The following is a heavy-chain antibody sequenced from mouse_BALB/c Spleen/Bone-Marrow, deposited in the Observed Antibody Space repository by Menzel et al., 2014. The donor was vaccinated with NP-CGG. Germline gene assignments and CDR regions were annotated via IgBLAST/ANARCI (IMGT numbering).Heavy chain of an antibody. CDR2: SDACDSET. J-gene: IGHJ4*01. CDR1: GLSFTRYW. V-gene: IGHV1S127*01. CDR3: ARGFGMDY. Sequence: QVQLPQPGAQLVRPGAAVKISCKASGLSFTRYWMHWVKQRLGQGLERIGMSDACDSETRLNQKFKDKATLTVDKSSSTDYMQLSSTTSEDSAVYYCARGFGMDYWGQGPSVTVSS.